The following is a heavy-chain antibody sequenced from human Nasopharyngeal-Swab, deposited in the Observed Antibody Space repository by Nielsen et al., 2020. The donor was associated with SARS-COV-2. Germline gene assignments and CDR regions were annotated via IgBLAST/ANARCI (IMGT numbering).Heavy chain of an antibody. CDR1: AYSFISYG. J-gene: IGHJ6*04. Sequence: SVKVSCNASAYSFISYGISWLRQAPGQGLEWMGRIIPILGIANYAQKFLGRVTIIADNSTSTAYMELSSLRSEDTAVYYCARDGIMITFGGVIKTNPNNYYYYGMDVWSKGTTVTVSS. D-gene: IGHD3-16*02. CDR2: IIPILGIA. V-gene: IGHV1-69*04. CDR3: ARDGIMITFGGVIKTNPNNYYYYGMDV.